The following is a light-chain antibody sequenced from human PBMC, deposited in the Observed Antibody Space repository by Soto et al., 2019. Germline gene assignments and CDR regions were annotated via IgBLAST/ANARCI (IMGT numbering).Light chain of an antibody. CDR3: QQYNNWPPYT. Sequence: IVLTQSPGTLSLSPGEGATLSCRASESVSRNYLAWYQQKPGQAPRLLIYTASRRATGIPDRFSGSGSGTDFTLTISSLEPEDFVVYYCQQYNNWPPYTFGQGTKVDIK. V-gene: IGKV3-20*01. CDR2: TAS. J-gene: IGKJ2*01. CDR1: ESVSRNY.